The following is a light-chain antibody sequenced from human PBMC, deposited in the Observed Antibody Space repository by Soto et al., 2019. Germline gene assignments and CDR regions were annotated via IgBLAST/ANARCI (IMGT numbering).Light chain of an antibody. CDR3: QQSYSSPPT. CDR1: QSISSW. J-gene: IGKJ1*01. Sequence: DIQMTQSPSTLSASVGDRVSITGRAIQSISSWLAWYQQKPGKAPKLLIFAASSLQSGVPSRFSGSRSGPDFTLTISSLQPEDFATYYCQQSYSSPPTFGQGTKVDI. V-gene: IGKV1-39*01. CDR2: AAS.